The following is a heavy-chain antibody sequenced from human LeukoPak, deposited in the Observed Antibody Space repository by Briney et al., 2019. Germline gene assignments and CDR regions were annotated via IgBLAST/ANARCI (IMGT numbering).Heavy chain of an antibody. V-gene: IGHV4-59*01. CDR2: IYYGGRT. Sequence: SETLSLTCSVSGDSINSNYRSWMRQPPGKGLEWIGYIYYGGRTNYNPSLKSRVSMSVDTSKNQFSLNLSSVTAADTAVYHCARLLAGCPGGRCRAHFDYWGQGTLVTVSS. D-gene: IGHD2-15*01. CDR1: GDSINSNY. CDR3: ARLLAGCPGGRCRAHFDY. J-gene: IGHJ4*02.